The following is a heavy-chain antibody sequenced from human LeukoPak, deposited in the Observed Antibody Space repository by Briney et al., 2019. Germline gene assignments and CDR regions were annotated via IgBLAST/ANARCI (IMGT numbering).Heavy chain of an antibody. CDR2: ISSSSSYI. CDR3: ATITMVRPFDY. CDR1: GFTFSSYS. J-gene: IGHJ4*02. Sequence: PGRSLRLSCAASGFTFSSYSMNWVRQAPGKGLEWVSSISSSSSYIYYADSVKGRFTISRDNAKNSLYLQMNSLRAEDTAVYYCATITMVRPFDYWGQGALVTVSS. D-gene: IGHD3-10*01. V-gene: IGHV3-21*01.